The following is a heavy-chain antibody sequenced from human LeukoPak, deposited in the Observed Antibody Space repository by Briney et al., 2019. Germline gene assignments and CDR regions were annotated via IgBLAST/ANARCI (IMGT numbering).Heavy chain of an antibody. V-gene: IGHV3-30*18. Sequence: GGSLRLSCAASGFTFSSYGMHWVRQAPGKGREGVAVISYDGSNKYYADSVKGRFTISRDNSKNTLYLQMNSLRAEDTAVYYCAKAADYSNPFDYWGQGTLVTVSS. CDR3: AKAADYSNPFDY. CDR1: GFTFSSYG. J-gene: IGHJ4*02. D-gene: IGHD4-11*01. CDR2: ISYDGSNK.